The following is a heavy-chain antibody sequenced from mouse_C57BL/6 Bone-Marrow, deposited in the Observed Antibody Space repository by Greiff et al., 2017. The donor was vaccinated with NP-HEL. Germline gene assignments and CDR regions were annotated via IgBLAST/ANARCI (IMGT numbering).Heavy chain of an antibody. Sequence: QVQLQQSGAELVRPGASVKLSCKASGYTFTDYYINWVKQRPGQGLEWIARIYPGSGNTYYNEKFKGKATLTAEKSSSTAYMQLSSLTSEDSAVYFCARGDAWFAYWGQGTLVTGSA. CDR1: GYTFTDYY. CDR2: IYPGSGNT. J-gene: IGHJ3*01. V-gene: IGHV1-76*01. CDR3: ARGDAWFAY.